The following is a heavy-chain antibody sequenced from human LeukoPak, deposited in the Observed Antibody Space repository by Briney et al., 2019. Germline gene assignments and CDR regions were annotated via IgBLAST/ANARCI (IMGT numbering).Heavy chain of an antibody. J-gene: IGHJ4*02. CDR3: VRGTGY. Sequence: PGGSLRLSCSVSGFTFSTYVMHWVRQAPGKGLEYVSAISSNGDNTCYADSVKGRFTIPRDNSKNTLYLQMSSLRADDTAVYYCVRGTGYWGQGTLVTVSS. CDR2: ISSNGDNT. V-gene: IGHV3-64D*06. CDR1: GFTFSTYV.